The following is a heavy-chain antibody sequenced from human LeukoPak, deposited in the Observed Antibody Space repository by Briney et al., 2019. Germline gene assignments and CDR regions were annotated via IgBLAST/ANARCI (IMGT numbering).Heavy chain of an antibody. D-gene: IGHD2-8*01. CDR2: IYYIGST. V-gene: IGHV4-30-4*08. Sequence: PSETLSLTCTVAGGSISSGDSYWSWIRQPPGKGLEWIGYIYYIGSTYYNSSLKSRVTISVDTSKNQFSLKLSSVTAADTAVYYCAREYCTNGVCAQGYFDYWGQGTLVTVSS. CDR1: GGSISSGDSY. CDR3: AREYCTNGVCAQGYFDY. J-gene: IGHJ4*02.